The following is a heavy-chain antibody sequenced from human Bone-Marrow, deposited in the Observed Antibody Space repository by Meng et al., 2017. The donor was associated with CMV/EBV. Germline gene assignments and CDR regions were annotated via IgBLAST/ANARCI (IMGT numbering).Heavy chain of an antibody. CDR3: ARTVVPAAPLGYGMDV. D-gene: IGHD2-2*01. Sequence: SVKVSCKASGGTFSSYAISWVRQAPGQGLEWMGGIIPIFGTANYAQKFQGRVTITTDESTSTAYMELSSLRSEDTAVYYCARTVVPAAPLGYGMDVWGRGTTVTVSS. CDR1: GGTFSSYA. J-gene: IGHJ6*02. V-gene: IGHV1-69*05. CDR2: IIPIFGTA.